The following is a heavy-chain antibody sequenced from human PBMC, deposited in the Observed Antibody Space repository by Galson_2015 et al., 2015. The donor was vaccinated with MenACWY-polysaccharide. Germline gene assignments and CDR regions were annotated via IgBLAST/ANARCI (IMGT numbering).Heavy chain of an antibody. D-gene: IGHD6-19*01. J-gene: IGHJ4*02. V-gene: IGHV3-23*01. CDR1: GYTFAGFA. CDR3: AKQAYSSGCDY. Sequence: SLRLSCAASGYTFAGFAMSWVRQAPGKGLEYVAIISVYADNRHYADSLGGRFTISRDNSKNTLYLEMNSLRADDSAIYYCAKQAYSSGCDYWGLGTLVTVSS. CDR2: ISVYADNR.